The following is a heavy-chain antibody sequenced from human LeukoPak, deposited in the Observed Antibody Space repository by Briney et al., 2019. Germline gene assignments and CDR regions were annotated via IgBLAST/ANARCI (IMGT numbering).Heavy chain of an antibody. V-gene: IGHV3-21*01. CDR2: ISSSSAYI. J-gene: IGHJ1*01. CDR1: GFTFSDYS. CDR3: ARGPRNSSSYQYFQH. D-gene: IGHD6-13*01. Sequence: PGGSLRLSCAASGFTFSDYSMNWVRQAPGKGLEWVSSISSSSAYIYYADSVKGRFTVSRDNAENSLSRQMNSLSAEDSAIYHCARGPRNSSSYQYFQHWGQGTLVTVSA.